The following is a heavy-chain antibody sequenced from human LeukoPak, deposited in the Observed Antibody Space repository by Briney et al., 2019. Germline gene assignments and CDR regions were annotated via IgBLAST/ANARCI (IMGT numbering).Heavy chain of an antibody. CDR3: ARDAAYCSSTSCFAAWFDP. V-gene: IGHV3-66*02. Sequence: GGSLRLSCAASGFTVSSNYMSWVRQAPGKGLEWVSVIYSGGSTYYADSVKGRFIISRASSKNTLYLQMNSLRAEDTAVYYCARDAAYCSSTSCFAAWFDPWGQGTLVTVSS. CDR1: GFTVSSNY. D-gene: IGHD2-2*01. J-gene: IGHJ5*01. CDR2: IYSGGST.